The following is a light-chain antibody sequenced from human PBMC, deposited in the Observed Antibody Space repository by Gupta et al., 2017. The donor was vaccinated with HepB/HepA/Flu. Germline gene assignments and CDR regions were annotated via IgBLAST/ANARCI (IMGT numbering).Light chain of an antibody. V-gene: IGKV1-39*01. J-gene: IGKJ1*01. CDR2: GAS. CDR3: QQIYSTPLT. CDR1: QSISSY. Sequence: DIQLTQSPSSLSASVGDRVTITCRASQSISSYLNWYQQKPGKVPKLLIFGASSLQSGVPSNFSGSGSGTDFTLTISSLQPEDFATYYCQQIYSTPLTFGQGTKVEIK.